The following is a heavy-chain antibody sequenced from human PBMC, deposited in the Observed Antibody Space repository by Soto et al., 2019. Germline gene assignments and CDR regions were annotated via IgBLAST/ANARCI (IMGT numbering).Heavy chain of an antibody. Sequence: QLQLQESGPGLVKPSETLSLTCTVSGGSISSSSYYWGWIRQPPGKGLEWIGSIYYSGGTYYNPSLKSRVSISVDTSKNQFSLKLSSVTAADTAVYYCARRGSSSWYGYWGQGTLVTVSS. CDR3: ARRGSSSWYGY. D-gene: IGHD6-13*01. V-gene: IGHV4-39*01. CDR1: GGSISSSSYY. CDR2: IYYSGGT. J-gene: IGHJ4*02.